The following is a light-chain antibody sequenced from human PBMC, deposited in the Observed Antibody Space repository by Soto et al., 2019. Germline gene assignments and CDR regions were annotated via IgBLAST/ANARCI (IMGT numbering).Light chain of an antibody. CDR2: EVS. CDR3: SSYTGSSNP. V-gene: IGLV2-14*03. CDR1: SSDFGDYNY. Sequence: QSALTQPASVSGSPGQSITISCTGTSSDFGDYNYVSWYQQHPGKAPKLMIYEVSNRPSGVSNRFSGSKSGNTASLIISGRQAEDASDYYGSSYTGSSNPFGTGTKVTVL. J-gene: IGLJ1*01.